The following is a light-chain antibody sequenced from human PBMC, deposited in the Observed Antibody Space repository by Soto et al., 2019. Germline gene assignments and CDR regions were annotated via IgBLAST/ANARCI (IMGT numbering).Light chain of an antibody. CDR1: QSVSSW. CDR3: QQYDSHST. CDR2: DAS. V-gene: IGKV1-5*01. J-gene: IGKJ3*01. Sequence: DIQMTQSPSTLSASVGDRVTITCRASQSVSSWLAWYQQKPGKAPKLLIYDASSLGSGVPSRFSGSGSGTEFTLTISSLQPDDFATYYCQQYDSHSTFGPGTNMDI.